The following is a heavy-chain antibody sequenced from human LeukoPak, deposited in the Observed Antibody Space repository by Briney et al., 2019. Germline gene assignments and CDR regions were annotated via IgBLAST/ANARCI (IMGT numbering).Heavy chain of an antibody. V-gene: IGHV3-11*01. CDR1: GFTFSSYA. D-gene: IGHD3-22*01. J-gene: IGHJ4*02. CDR2: ISSSGSTI. CDR3: ARGSQYYYDSREIDY. Sequence: KAGGSLRLSCAASGFTFSSYAMSWIRQAPGKGLEWVSYISSSGSTIYYADSVKGRFTISRDNAKNSLYLQMNSLRAEDTAVYYCARGSQYYYDSREIDYWGQGTLVTVSS.